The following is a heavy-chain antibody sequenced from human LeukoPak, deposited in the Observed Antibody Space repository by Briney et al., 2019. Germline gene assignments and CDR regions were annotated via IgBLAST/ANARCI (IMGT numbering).Heavy chain of an antibody. V-gene: IGHV3-20*04. CDR2: INWNGGST. CDR3: ARANTVTTFHY. J-gene: IGHJ4*02. D-gene: IGHD4-17*01. Sequence: GGSLRLSCAASGFTFTNYAMSWVRQAPGKGLEWVSGINWNGGSTGYADSVKGRFTISRDNAKNSLYLQMNSLRAEDTAVYYCARANTVTTFHYWGQGTLVTVSS. CDR1: GFTFTNYA.